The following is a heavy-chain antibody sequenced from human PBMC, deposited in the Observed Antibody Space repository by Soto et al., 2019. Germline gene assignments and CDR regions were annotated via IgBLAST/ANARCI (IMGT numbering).Heavy chain of an antibody. J-gene: IGHJ4*02. CDR3: AKTDKFHSQSSGWANRFDS. Sequence: EVQLLESGGDLAQPGGSLRLICADSGFTFSNYAMTWVRQSPGKGLEWVSTITSAGSTFYGDTVKGRFTISRDNSKSTLYLQMNSLGAEDTAVYYCAKTDKFHSQSSGWANRFDSWGQGTLVTVSS. CDR2: ITSAGST. D-gene: IGHD6-19*01. CDR1: GFTFSNYA. V-gene: IGHV3-23*01.